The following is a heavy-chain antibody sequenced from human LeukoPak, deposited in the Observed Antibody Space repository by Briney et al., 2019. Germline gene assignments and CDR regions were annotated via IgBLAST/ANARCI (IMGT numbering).Heavy chain of an antibody. J-gene: IGHJ3*02. CDR1: GFTFSNAW. CDR2: IKSKTDGGTT. V-gene: IGHV3-15*01. D-gene: IGHD3-10*01. Sequence: PGGSLRLSCAASGFTFSNAWMSWVRQAPGKGLEWVGRIKSKTDGGTTDYAAPVKGRFTISRDDSKNTLYLQTNSLKTEDTAVYYCTTGYGSGRGAFDIWGQGTMVTVSS. CDR3: TTGYGSGRGAFDI.